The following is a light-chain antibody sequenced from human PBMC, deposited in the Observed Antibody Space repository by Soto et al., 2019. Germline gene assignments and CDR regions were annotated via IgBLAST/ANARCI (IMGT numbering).Light chain of an antibody. J-gene: IGKJ5*01. V-gene: IGKV1-8*01. CDR3: QQYYSYPQIT. CDR1: QGISSY. CDR2: AAS. Sequence: AIRMTQSPSSLSASTGDRVTITCRASQGISSYLAWYQQKPGKAPKLLIYAASTLQSGVPSRFSGSGSGTDVTLTISCLQSEDFATYYCQQYYSYPQITFGQGTRLEIK.